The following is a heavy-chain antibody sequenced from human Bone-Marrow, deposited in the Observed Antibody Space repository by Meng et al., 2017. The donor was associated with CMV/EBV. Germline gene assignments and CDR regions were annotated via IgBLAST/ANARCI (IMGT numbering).Heavy chain of an antibody. CDR1: DSNASSNY. V-gene: IGHV3-53*05. Sequence: SLKISSVASDSNASSNYMSWVRQARGKLLGWVSAIYSGGSTYYAEAVKGRFTISRDNSRNTVYLQMNSQRAEDTAVYYCARGALGAADITCYGMDVWGQGTTVTVSS. D-gene: IGHD3-16*01. CDR3: ARGALGAADITCYGMDV. J-gene: IGHJ6*01. CDR2: IYSGGST.